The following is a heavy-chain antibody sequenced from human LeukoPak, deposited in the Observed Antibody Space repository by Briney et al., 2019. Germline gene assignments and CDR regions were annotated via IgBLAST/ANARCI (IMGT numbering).Heavy chain of an antibody. CDR3: AKGSSSSRPYYFDY. CDR1: EFPFRNYA. CDR2: ITDSGGNT. D-gene: IGHD6-6*01. V-gene: IGHV3-23*01. J-gene: IGHJ4*02. Sequence: GGSLRLSCAASEFPFRNYAMSWVRQAPGKGLEWVSAITDSGGNTYHADSVKGRFTISRDNSRDTLFLQMYSLRVEDTAVYYCAKGSSSSRPYYFDYWGQGTLVTVSS.